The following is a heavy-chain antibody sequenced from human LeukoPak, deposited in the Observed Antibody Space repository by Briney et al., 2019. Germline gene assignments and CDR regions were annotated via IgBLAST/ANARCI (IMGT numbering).Heavy chain of an antibody. Sequence: GGSLRLSCAASGFTVSSNYMSWVRQAPGKGLEWVSVIYSGGSTYYADSVKGRFTISRDNAKNSLYLQMNSLRAEDTAVYYCARAFCGGDCYTYYYYYYMDVWGKGTTVTVSS. CDR2: IYSGGST. V-gene: IGHV3-53*01. CDR1: GFTVSSNY. J-gene: IGHJ6*03. D-gene: IGHD2-21*01. CDR3: ARAFCGGDCYTYYYYYYMDV.